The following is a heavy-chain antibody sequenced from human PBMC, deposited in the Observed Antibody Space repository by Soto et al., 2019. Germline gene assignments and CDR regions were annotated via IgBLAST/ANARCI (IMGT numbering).Heavy chain of an antibody. CDR1: GGSISSNDFY. V-gene: IGHV4-31*03. J-gene: IGHJ5*02. D-gene: IGHD6-13*01. CDR2: IYYSGNT. Sequence: QVQLQESGPGLVKPSQTLSLTCIVSGGSISSNDFYWSWIRQHPGKGLEWIGYIYYSGNTYYNPSLKSRVTILVEASKNQFSMKVSSVTAADTAVYYCARLSGSWQIWFDPWGQGTLVTVSS. CDR3: ARLSGSWQIWFDP.